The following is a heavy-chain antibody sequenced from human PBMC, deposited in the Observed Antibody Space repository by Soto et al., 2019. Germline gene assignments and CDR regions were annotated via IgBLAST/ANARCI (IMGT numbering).Heavy chain of an antibody. J-gene: IGHJ4*02. Sequence: QVQLQESGPGLVKPSETLSLTCTVSGGSISSYYWSWIRQPPGKGLEWIGYIYYSGGTNYNPSLKSRVTSSVDTSKNQCSLKLNSMTAADTAVYYCARHNYGSGSTYFDYWGQGTLVTVSS. CDR3: ARHNYGSGSTYFDY. CDR2: IYYSGGT. D-gene: IGHD3-10*01. V-gene: IGHV4-59*08. CDR1: GGSISSYY.